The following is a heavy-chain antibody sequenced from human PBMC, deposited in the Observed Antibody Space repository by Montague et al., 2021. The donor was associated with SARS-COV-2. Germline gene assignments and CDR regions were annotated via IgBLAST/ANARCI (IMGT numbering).Heavy chain of an antibody. CDR1: GDSTSCPNCY. V-gene: IGHV4-39*01. J-gene: IGHJ5*02. CDR3: ARHRNYGDHSLDNWFHP. Sequence: SETLSLTCIVSGDSTSCPNCYWGWIRQAPGKGLDWIGTIYNSGTTYYNPSLKSRLTISIDTSKNQFSLKLTSATAADTAVYYCARHRNYGDHSLDNWFHPWGQGTLVTVSS. D-gene: IGHD4-17*01. CDR2: IYNSGTT.